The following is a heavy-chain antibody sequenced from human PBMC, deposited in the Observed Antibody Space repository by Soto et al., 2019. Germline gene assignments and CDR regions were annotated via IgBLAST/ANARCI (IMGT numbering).Heavy chain of an antibody. CDR2: IGGRGTT. J-gene: IGHJ5*02. CDR3: AKCGSGTGTFQARFNDQ. D-gene: IGHD1-1*01. V-gene: IGHV3-23*01. CDR1: GFSVSSYA. Sequence: ELHLLESGGEMVQPGGSLRLSCAAAGFSVSSYAMTWVRQAPGEGLEWVSGIGGRGTTYYADSVKGRFTISRDSSKNTMYLQLNSLRVEDTALYFCAKCGSGTGTFQARFNDQWGQGTLVTVSS.